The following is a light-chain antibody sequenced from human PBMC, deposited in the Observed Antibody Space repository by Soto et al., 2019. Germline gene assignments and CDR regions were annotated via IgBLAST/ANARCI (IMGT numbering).Light chain of an antibody. Sequence: EIVMTQSPATLSVSPGERATLSCRASQSVSSNLAWYQQKPGQAPRLLLYGASTRATGIPARFSGSGSATEFTLIISSLQSEDFAVYYCQQYNNWPRTFGQGTKVEIK. J-gene: IGKJ1*01. V-gene: IGKV3-15*01. CDR2: GAS. CDR1: QSVSSN. CDR3: QQYNNWPRT.